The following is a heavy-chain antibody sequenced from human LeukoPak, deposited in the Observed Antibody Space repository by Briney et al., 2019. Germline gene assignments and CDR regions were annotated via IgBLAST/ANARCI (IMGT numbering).Heavy chain of an antibody. CDR1: GGSFSGYY. J-gene: IGHJ4*02. CDR3: ARGAQDSSGYYLRPLTY. Sequence: SETLSLTCAVYGGSFSGYYWSWMRQPPGKGLEWIGEINHSGSTNYNPSLKSRVTISVDTSKNQFSLKLSSVTAADTAVYYCARGAQDSSGYYLRPLTYWGQGTLVTVSS. V-gene: IGHV4-34*01. CDR2: INHSGST. D-gene: IGHD3-22*01.